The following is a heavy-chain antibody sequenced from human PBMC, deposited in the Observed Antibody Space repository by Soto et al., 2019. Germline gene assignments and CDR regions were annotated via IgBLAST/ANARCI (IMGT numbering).Heavy chain of an antibody. CDR3: ARWNRGYDYPVYRYFDL. J-gene: IGHJ2*01. CDR2: ISGSGGST. V-gene: IGHV3-23*01. D-gene: IGHD5-12*01. Sequence: GGSLRLSCAASGFTFSSYAMSWVRQAPGKGLEWVSAISGSGGSTYYADSVKGRFTISRDNSKNTLYLQMNSLRAEDTAVYYCARWNRGYDYPVYRYFDLWGRGTLVTVSS. CDR1: GFTFSSYA.